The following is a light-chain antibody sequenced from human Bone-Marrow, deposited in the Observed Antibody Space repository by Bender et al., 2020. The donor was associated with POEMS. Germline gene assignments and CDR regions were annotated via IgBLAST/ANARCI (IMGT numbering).Light chain of an antibody. V-gene: IGLV2-8*01. CDR1: SSDIGGSKY. CDR2: EVS. J-gene: IGLJ1*01. Sequence: QSALTQPPSASGSPGQSVTISCTGTSSDIGGSKYVSWYQQHPGKAPKLMIFEVSKRPSGVSNRFSGSKSGNTASLTISGLQAEDEADYYCCSYAGSGAGVFGTGTKVTVL. CDR3: CSYAGSGAGV.